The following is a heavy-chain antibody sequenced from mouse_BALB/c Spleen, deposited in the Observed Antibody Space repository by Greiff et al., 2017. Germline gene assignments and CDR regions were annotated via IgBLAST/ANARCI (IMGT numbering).Heavy chain of an antibody. J-gene: IGHJ3*01. V-gene: IGHV14-3*02. CDR1: GFNIKDTY. Sequence: VHVKQSGAELVKPGASVKLSCTASGFNIKDTYMHWVKQRPEQGLEWIGRIDPANGNTKYDPKFQGKATITADTSSNTAYLQLSSLTSEDTAVYYCASPFYYGNTWFAYWGQGTLGTVS. CDR3: ASPFYYGNTWFAY. CDR2: IDPANGNT. D-gene: IGHD1-1*01.